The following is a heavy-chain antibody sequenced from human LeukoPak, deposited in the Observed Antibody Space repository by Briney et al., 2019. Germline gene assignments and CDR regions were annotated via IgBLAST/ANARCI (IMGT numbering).Heavy chain of an antibody. Sequence: ASVKVSCKASGYTFTGYYMHWMRQAPGQGLEWMGWISAYNGNTNYAQKPQGRVTMTTDTSTSTAYMELRSLRSDDTAVYYCARVDFSSAHDWGQGTLVTVSS. CDR3: ARVDFSSAHD. CDR1: GYTFTGYY. CDR2: ISAYNGNT. D-gene: IGHD3-3*01. V-gene: IGHV1-18*04. J-gene: IGHJ1*01.